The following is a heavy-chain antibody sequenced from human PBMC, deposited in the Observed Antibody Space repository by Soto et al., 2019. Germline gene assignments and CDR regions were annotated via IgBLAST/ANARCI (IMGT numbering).Heavy chain of an antibody. J-gene: IGHJ6*02. Sequence: PSETLSLTCAVSGGSISSSSWWSWVRQPPGKGLEWIGEIYHSGSTNYNPSLKSRVTISVDKSKNQFSLKLSSVTAADTAVYYCARVSREIYYYYGMDVWGQGTTVTVSS. V-gene: IGHV4-4*02. CDR3: ARVSREIYYYYGMDV. CDR1: GGSISSSSW. CDR2: IYHSGST. D-gene: IGHD3-3*02.